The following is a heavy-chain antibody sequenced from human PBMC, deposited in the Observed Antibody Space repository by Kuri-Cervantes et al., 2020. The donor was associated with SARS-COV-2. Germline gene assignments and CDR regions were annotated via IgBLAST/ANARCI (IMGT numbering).Heavy chain of an antibody. J-gene: IGHJ5*02. D-gene: IGHD2-2*01. CDR2: IYTSGST. Sequence: SETLSLTCTVSGGSISSYYWSWIRQPAGKGLEWIGRIYTSGSTNYNPFLKSRVTMSVDTSKNQFSLKLSSVTAADTAVYYCARGSPHAKRVPAASWFDPWGQGTLVTVSS. CDR3: ARGSPHAKRVPAASWFDP. V-gene: IGHV4-4*07. CDR1: GGSISSYY.